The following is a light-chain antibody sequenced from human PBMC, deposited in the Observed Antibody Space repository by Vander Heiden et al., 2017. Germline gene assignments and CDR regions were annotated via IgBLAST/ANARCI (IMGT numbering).Light chain of an antibody. Sequence: IVLTQSPGTPSLSPGERATLSCRASQSGSSSYLAWYQQKPGQAPRLLIYGASSRDTGIPDRFSGSGSGTDFTLTISRLEPEDFAVYYCQQYGSSRWTFGQGTKVEIK. V-gene: IGKV3-20*01. J-gene: IGKJ1*01. CDR3: QQYGSSRWT. CDR2: GAS. CDR1: QSGSSSY.